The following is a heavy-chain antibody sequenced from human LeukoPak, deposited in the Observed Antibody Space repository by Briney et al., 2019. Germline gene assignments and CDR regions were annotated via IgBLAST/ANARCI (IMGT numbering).Heavy chain of an antibody. CDR2: IYSGGTT. J-gene: IGHJ4*02. CDR1: GFTVSNNY. V-gene: IGHV3-53*01. CDR3: ARDPPGIAASVSGG. D-gene: IGHD6-13*01. Sequence: PGGSLRLSCKASGFTVSNNYMNWVRQAPGKGLEWVALIYSGGTTNYADSVKGRFTISRDNSKNTLYLQMTNVRVEDTAVYYCARDPPGIAASVSGGGGQGTLVTVSS.